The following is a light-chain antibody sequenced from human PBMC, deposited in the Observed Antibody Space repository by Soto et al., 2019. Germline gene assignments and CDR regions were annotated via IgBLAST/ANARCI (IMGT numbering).Light chain of an antibody. CDR1: QSVISY. J-gene: IGKJ2*01. Sequence: EIVLTQSPATLSLSPGERATLSCRASQSVISYLAWYQQKPGQAPRRLIYDASNRATGIPARFSGSGSGTDFTLTISSLEPEDFAVYYCQQRSNWPPYTFGQGTKLEIK. CDR2: DAS. CDR3: QQRSNWPPYT. V-gene: IGKV3-11*01.